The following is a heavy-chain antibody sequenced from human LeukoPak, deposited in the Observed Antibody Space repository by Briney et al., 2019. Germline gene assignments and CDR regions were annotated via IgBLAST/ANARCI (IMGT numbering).Heavy chain of an antibody. CDR1: GGSISSGDYY. J-gene: IGHJ4*02. Sequence: SETLSLTCTVSGGSISSGDYYWSWIRQPPGKGLEWIGYIYYSGSTNYNPSLKSRVTISVDTSKNQFSLKLSSVTAADTAVYYCARGGNYYDSSPLDYWGQGTLSPSPQ. CDR3: ARGGNYYDSSPLDY. V-gene: IGHV4-61*08. CDR2: IYYSGST. D-gene: IGHD3-22*01.